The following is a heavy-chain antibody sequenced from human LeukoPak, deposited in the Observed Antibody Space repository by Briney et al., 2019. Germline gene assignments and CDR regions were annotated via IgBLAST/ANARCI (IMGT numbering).Heavy chain of an antibody. CDR3: AREVAAPGTGLDY. V-gene: IGHV1-46*01. Sequence: ASVKVSCKASGYTFTSYYIHWVRQAPGQGLEWMGITNPSGGNTGYAQKLQGRVTMTRDTSTSTVYMELSSLRSEDTAVYYCAREVAAPGTGLDYWGQGTLVTVSS. D-gene: IGHD6-13*01. CDR2: TNPSGGNT. CDR1: GYTFTSYY. J-gene: IGHJ4*02.